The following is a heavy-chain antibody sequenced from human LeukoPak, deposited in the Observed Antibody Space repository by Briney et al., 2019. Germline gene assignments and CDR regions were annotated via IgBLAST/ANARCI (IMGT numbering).Heavy chain of an antibody. J-gene: IGHJ3*02. CDR3: ARKNRIADNWGDLDAFDI. V-gene: IGHV4-59*08. Sequence: SETLSLTCTVSGGSISSYYWSWIRQPPGKGLEWIGYIYYSGSTNYNPSLKSRVTISLYTSKNQFSLKLSSVTGADTAVDYCARKNRIADNWGDLDAFDIWGQGTMVTVSS. CDR1: GGSISSYY. D-gene: IGHD7-27*01. CDR2: IYYSGST.